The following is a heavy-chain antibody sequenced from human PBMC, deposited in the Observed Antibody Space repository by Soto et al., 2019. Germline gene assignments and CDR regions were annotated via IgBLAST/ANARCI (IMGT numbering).Heavy chain of an antibody. CDR2: ITPIFGTT. J-gene: IGHJ3*02. V-gene: IGHV1-69*13. CDR3: ARLRRETYLNDAFDI. CDR1: RAFKSYG. Sequence: GASGKVSCKASRAFKSYGITWVRQAPGQGLEWMGVITPIFGTTNYAQKFQGRVTITPDESTSTAYMELSSLRSGDTAVYYCARLRRETYLNDAFDIWGPGTMVTVSS.